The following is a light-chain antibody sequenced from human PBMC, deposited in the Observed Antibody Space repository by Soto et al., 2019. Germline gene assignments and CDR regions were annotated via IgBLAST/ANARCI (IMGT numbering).Light chain of an antibody. V-gene: IGLV1-47*01. Sequence: QSVLTQPPLASGTPGQRVTISCSGSSSNIGSNYVHWYQHFPGTAPKLLISMNNQRPSGVPDRFSGSKAGTSASLAISGLRSEDEANYYCATWDDSLSAAGVFGGGTKVTVL. CDR1: SSNIGSNY. CDR3: ATWDDSLSAAGV. CDR2: MNN. J-gene: IGLJ3*02.